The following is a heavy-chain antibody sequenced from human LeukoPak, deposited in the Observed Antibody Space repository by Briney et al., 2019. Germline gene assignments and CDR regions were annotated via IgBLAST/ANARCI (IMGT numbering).Heavy chain of an antibody. Sequence: PGGSLRLSCTASGFTFGDYAMSWFRQAPGKGLEWVGFIRSKAYGGTTEYAASVKGRFTISRDDSKSIAYLQMNSLKTEDTAVYYCTRDDSFIDSYGQPPFGYWGQGTLVTVSS. V-gene: IGHV3-49*03. D-gene: IGHD5-18*01. CDR1: GFTFGDYA. CDR3: TRDDSFIDSYGQPPFGY. CDR2: IRSKAYGGTT. J-gene: IGHJ4*02.